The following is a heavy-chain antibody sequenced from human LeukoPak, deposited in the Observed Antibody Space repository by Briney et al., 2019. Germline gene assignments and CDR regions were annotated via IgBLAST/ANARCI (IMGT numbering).Heavy chain of an antibody. Sequence: GGSLRLSCAASGFTFSDYYMSWTRQAPGKGLEWVSYISSSGSTIYYADSVKGRFTISRDNAKNSLYLQINSLRAEDTAVYYCARKKNTYYSFDYWGQGTLVTVSS. CDR3: ARKKNTYYSFDY. CDR1: GFTFSDYY. D-gene: IGHD3-10*01. CDR2: ISSSGSTI. V-gene: IGHV3-11*01. J-gene: IGHJ4*02.